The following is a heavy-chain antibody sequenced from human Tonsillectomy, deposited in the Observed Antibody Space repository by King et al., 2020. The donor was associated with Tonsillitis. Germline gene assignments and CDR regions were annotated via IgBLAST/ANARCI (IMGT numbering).Heavy chain of an antibody. CDR1: GGSTNSYY. D-gene: IGHD3-10*01. CDR2: IYFSGST. Sequence: QLQESGPGLVKPSETLSLTCNVSGGSTNSYYWSWIRQPPGKGLEWIGYIYFSGSTNYNPSLKSRVTILLDTSKNQFSLKLSSATAADTALYYCARVGRGGFGSHTLFDYWGQGTLVTVSS. J-gene: IGHJ4*02. CDR3: ARVGRGGFGSHTLFDY. V-gene: IGHV4-59*01.